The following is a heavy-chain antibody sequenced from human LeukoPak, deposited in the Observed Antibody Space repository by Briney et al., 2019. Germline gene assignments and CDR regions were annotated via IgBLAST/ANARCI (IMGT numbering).Heavy chain of an antibody. V-gene: IGHV1-24*01. D-gene: IGHD3-10*01. J-gene: IGHJ3*02. CDR1: GYTLTELS. CDR2: FDPEDGET. Sequence: ASVKVSCKVSGYTLTELSMHWVRQAPGKGLEWMGGFDPEDGETIYAQKFQGRVTMTEDTSTDTAYMELSSLRSEDTAVYYCATQGSYGSGSHYDAFDIWGQGTMVTVSS. CDR3: ATQGSYGSGSHYDAFDI.